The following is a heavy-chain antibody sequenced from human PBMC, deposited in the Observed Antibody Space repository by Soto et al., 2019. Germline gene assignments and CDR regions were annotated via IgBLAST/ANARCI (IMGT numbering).Heavy chain of an antibody. CDR2: INPNSGGT. J-gene: IGHJ6*02. V-gene: IGHV1-2*04. CDR1: GYTFTGYY. CDR3: ASAVYYYGSGTAAGNYYYYYGMDV. D-gene: IGHD3-10*01. Sequence: GASVKVSCKASGYTFTGYYMHWVRQAPGQGLEWMGWINPNSGGTNYAQKFQGWVTMTRDTSISTAYMELSRLRSDDTAVYYCASAVYYYGSGTAAGNYYYYYGMDVWGQGTTVTVSS.